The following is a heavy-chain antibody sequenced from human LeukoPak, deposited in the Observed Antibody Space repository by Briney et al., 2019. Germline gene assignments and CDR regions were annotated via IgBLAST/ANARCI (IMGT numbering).Heavy chain of an antibody. CDR1: GFTLSSYA. Sequence: PGGSLRLSFAVSGFTLSSYAIHWVRQAPGRGLGWVAVISYDGSNKSYADSVKGRFTISRDNSKNTLYLQMNSLRADDTAVYYCAKPTAGLVVVNAFDIWGQGTMVTVSP. J-gene: IGHJ3*02. CDR2: ISYDGSNK. V-gene: IGHV3-30*04. D-gene: IGHD2-21*01. CDR3: AKPTAGLVVVNAFDI.